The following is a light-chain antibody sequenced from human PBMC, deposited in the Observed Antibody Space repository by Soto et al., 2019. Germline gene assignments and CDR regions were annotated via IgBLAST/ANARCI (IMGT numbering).Light chain of an antibody. CDR2: GAS. CDR3: QLYGDSPMYT. J-gene: IGKJ2*01. CDR1: QSVSDSS. V-gene: IGKV3-20*01. Sequence: EIVLTQSPGTLSLSPGERATLSCRASQSVSDSSLAWYHQKPGQAPRLLIYGASRSATGIPDTFSGSGSWTDFTLTISRLEPEDFAVYYCQLYGDSPMYTFGQGTKLEIK.